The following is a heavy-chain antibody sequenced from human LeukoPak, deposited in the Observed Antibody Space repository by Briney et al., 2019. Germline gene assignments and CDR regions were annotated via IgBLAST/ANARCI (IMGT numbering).Heavy chain of an antibody. CDR3: ARIGTTTRGPAGLDV. J-gene: IGHJ6*02. CDR2: IASGGGANR. CDR1: GFTFSSYE. V-gene: IGHV3-48*03. D-gene: IGHD2/OR15-2a*01. Sequence: GGSLRLSCAASGFTFSSYEMNWVRQAPGKGLEWVSYIASGGGANRFYSESVKGRFTISRDNAKNSLYLHMNSLRAEDTGIYYCARIGTTTRGPAGLDVWGQGTTVTVSS.